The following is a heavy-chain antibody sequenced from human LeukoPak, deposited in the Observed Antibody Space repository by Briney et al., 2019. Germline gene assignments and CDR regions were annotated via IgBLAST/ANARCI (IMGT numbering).Heavy chain of an antibody. CDR2: ISGGGSTS. CDR1: GFTFSSYS. CDR3: ARPGGVLRLYYFDY. D-gene: IGHD2-8*02. Sequence: GGSLRLSCAASGFTFSSYSMNWVRQAPGKGLEWVSYISGGGSTSYYADSVKGRFTISRDNVKNSLYLQMNSLRADDTAVYYCARPGGVLRLYYFDYWGQGTLVTVSS. J-gene: IGHJ4*02. V-gene: IGHV3-48*01.